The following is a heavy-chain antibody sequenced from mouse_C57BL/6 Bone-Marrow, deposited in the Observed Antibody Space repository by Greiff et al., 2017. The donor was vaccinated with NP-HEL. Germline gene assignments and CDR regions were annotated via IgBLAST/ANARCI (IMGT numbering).Heavy chain of an antibody. CDR2: IDPSDSYT. CDR1: GYTFTSYW. CDR3: ARRSLHYYAMDY. V-gene: IGHV1-69*01. J-gene: IGHJ4*01. Sequence: VQLQQSGAELVMPGASVKLSCKASGYTFTSYWMHWVKQRPGQGLEWIGEIDPSDSYTNYNQKFKGKSTLTVDKSSSTAYMQLSSLTSEDSAVYYCARRSLHYYAMDYWGQGTSVTVSS.